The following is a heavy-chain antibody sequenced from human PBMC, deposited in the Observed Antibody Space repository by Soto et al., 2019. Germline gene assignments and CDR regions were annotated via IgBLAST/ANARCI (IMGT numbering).Heavy chain of an antibody. J-gene: IGHJ4*02. CDR3: ARSTGVAALGDY. CDR1: GYTFTSYA. CDR2: INAGNGNR. Sequence: QVQLVQSGAEVKKPGASVKVSCKASGYTFTSYAIHWVRQAPGQRLEWLGWINAGNGNRKYSQKFQGRGTITRDTSASTDYMGLSSLRCEDTAVYYWARSTGVAALGDYWGQGTLVTVSS. D-gene: IGHD6-13*01. V-gene: IGHV1-3*01.